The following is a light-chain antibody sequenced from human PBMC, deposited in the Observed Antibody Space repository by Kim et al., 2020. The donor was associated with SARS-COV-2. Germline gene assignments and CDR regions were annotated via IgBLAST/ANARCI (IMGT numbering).Light chain of an antibody. CDR1: QRLLYSNRHNY. CDR2: LGS. Sequence: PDTISCRYSQRLLYSNRHNYLSRYLQKPGHSPQLLIYLGSTRASGVPDRFSGSGSDTDFTLTINRVDTEDVGVYYCMQTLQTPITFGRGTRLEIK. CDR3: MQTLQTPIT. J-gene: IGKJ5*01. V-gene: IGKV2-28*01.